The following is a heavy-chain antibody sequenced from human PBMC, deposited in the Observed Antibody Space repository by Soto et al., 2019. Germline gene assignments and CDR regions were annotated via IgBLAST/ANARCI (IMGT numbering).Heavy chain of an antibody. J-gene: IGHJ6*02. V-gene: IGHV1-69*08. D-gene: IGHD5-18*01. CDR1: GGTFTSHT. Sequence: QVQLVQSGAELKKPGSSVKVSCKASGGTFTSHTIIAWVRQAPGQGPEWMGRIIPTLDIVDYAQKFQDRVTITAYKPTRTAYMELRSLISEDTAVYYCARDERGYNYVSDYGLDVWGQGTSVTVSS. CDR2: IIPTLDIV. CDR3: ARDERGYNYVSDYGLDV.